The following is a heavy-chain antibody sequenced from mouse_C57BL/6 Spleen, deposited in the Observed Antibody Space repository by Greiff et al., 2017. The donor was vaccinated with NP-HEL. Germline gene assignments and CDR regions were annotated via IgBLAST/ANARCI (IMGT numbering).Heavy chain of an antibody. J-gene: IGHJ3*01. CDR1: GFTFSSYA. V-gene: IGHV5-4*01. D-gene: IGHD1-1*01. CDR2: ISDGGSYT. Sequence: EVQRVESGGGLVKPGGSLKLSCAASGFTFSSYAMSWVRQTPEKRLEWVATISDGGSYTYYPDNVKGRFTISRDNAKNNLYLQMSHLKSEDTAMYYCARDGITTVVAPFAYWGQGTLVTVSA. CDR3: ARDGITTVVAPFAY.